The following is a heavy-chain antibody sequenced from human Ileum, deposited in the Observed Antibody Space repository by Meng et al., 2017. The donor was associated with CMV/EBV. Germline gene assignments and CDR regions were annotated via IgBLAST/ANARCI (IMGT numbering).Heavy chain of an antibody. CDR1: GDSITSSSSY. J-gene: IGHJ5*02. CDR2: IYSSGTT. D-gene: IGHD4/OR15-4a*01. Sequence: VSGDSITSSSSYGWGWIRQPPGRGLEWVGTIYSSGTTFYKPSLESRVTISLDTSKNQFCLKLNSVTAADTAVYYCAKRAYGVPFNPWGQGTLVTVSS. V-gene: IGHV4-39*01. CDR3: AKRAYGVPFNP.